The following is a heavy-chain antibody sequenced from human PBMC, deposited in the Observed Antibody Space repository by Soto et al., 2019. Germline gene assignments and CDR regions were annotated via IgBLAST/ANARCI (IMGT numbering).Heavy chain of an antibody. CDR3: ANGASGSYNNLFDY. Sequence: EVQLVESGGGLVQPGRSLRLSCAASGFTFDDYALHWVRQAPGKGLEWVSGISWNSGSIAYADPVKGRFTIARDNAKNSLDLQMNSLRAEDTALYCCANGASGSYNNLFDYWGQGTLVTVSS. CDR2: ISWNSGSI. J-gene: IGHJ4*02. CDR1: GFTFDDYA. V-gene: IGHV3-9*01. D-gene: IGHD3-10*01.